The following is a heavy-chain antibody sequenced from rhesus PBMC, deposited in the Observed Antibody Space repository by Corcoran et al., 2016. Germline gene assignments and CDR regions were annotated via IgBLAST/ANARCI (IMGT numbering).Heavy chain of an antibody. CDR2: IYGSIGST. V-gene: IGHV4S7*01. J-gene: IGHJ5-2*02. CDR1: GGSLSSSYG. CDR3: AREVTPILVIDV. Sequence: QVQLQESGPGLVKPSETLSLTCAVSGGSLSSSYGCTWIRQPPGKGLEWIGLIYGSIGSTYYNPSLKSRVTISKDTSKNQFSLKLSSVTAADTAVYYCAREVTPILVIDVWGRGVLVTVSS. D-gene: IGHD3-28*01.